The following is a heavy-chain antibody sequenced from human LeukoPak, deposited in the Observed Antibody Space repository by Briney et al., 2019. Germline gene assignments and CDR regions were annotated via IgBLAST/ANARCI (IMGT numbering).Heavy chain of an antibody. CDR2: ITHRGSA. Sequence: SETLSLTCAVYGASFNSYYWNWIRHTPGKGLEWIGEITHRGSANYNPSLKSRVTISVDMSKNQFSLRLSSVTAADTAIYYCARAPFWTISARPLDYWGQGTLVTVSS. V-gene: IGHV4-34*01. D-gene: IGHD3/OR15-3a*01. J-gene: IGHJ4*02. CDR3: ARAPFWTISARPLDY. CDR1: GASFNSYY.